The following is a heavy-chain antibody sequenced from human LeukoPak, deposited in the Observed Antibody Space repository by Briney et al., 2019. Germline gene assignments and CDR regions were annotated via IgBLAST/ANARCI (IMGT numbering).Heavy chain of an antibody. Sequence: SESLSLTCTVSGGSISSSSYYWGWIRQPPGKGLEWIGSIYYSGSTYYNPSLKSRVTISVDTSKNQFSLKLSSVTAADTAVYYCARATDYYYYYMDVWGKGTTVTVSS. J-gene: IGHJ6*03. CDR1: GGSISSSSYY. CDR3: ARATDYYYYYMDV. D-gene: IGHD4-17*01. CDR2: IYYSGST. V-gene: IGHV4-39*01.